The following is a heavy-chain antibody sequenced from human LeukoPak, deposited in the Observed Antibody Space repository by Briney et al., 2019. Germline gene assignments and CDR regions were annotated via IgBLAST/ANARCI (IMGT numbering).Heavy chain of an antibody. CDR3: ARDRSGTNLFDVGWFDS. CDR2: ISNDGSYN. CDR1: GFTFSSYA. J-gene: IGHJ5*01. D-gene: IGHD1-26*01. Sequence: PGRSLRLSCAASGFTFSSYAMHWVRQAPGKGLEWVAFISNDGSYNYCTDSVKGRFNISRDNSENTLYLQMNSLRPDDTAVYYCARDRSGTNLFDVGWFDSWGQGTLVTVSS. V-gene: IGHV3-30*10.